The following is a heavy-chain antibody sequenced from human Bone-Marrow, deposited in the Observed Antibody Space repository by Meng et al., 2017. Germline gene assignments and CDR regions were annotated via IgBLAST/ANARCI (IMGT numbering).Heavy chain of an antibody. D-gene: IGHD5-18*01. J-gene: IGHJ6*02. CDR1: GYSFTSYW. V-gene: IGHV5-51*01. Sequence: GESLKISCKGSGYSFTSYWIGWVRQVPGKGLEWMGIIYPGDSDTRYSASFQGQVTISADKSISTAYLQWSSLKASDTAMYYCARQPAVRGYSYGSLLSYYYYYGMDVWGQGTTVTVSS. CDR2: IYPGDSDT. CDR3: ARQPAVRGYSYGSLLSYYYYYGMDV.